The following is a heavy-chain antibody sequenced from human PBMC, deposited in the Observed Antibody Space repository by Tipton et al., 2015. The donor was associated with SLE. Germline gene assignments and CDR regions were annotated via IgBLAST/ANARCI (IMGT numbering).Heavy chain of an antibody. CDR3: TRTVTMNFYGMDV. CDR1: GFTFSNAW. D-gene: IGHD4-11*01. J-gene: IGHJ6*02. CDR2: IKSKTDGGTT. Sequence: SLRLSCAASGFTFSNAWMSWVRQAPGKGLEWVGRIKSKTDGGTTDYAAPVKGRFTISRDDSKNTLYLQMNSLKTVDTAVYYCTRTVTMNFYGMDVWGQGTTVTVSS. V-gene: IGHV3-15*01.